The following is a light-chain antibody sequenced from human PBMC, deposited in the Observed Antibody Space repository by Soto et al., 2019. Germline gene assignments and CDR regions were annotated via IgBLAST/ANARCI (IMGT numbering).Light chain of an antibody. CDR2: DAS. Sequence: DIQMTQSPSTLSASAGDRVTITCRASQSITGWLAWYQQKPGKAPKLLISDASNLESGVPSRFSGSGSGTEFTLTISSLQPDDFATYYCQQYGLYWSFGLGTKVDIK. V-gene: IGKV1-5*01. CDR3: QQYGLYWS. J-gene: IGKJ1*01. CDR1: QSITGW.